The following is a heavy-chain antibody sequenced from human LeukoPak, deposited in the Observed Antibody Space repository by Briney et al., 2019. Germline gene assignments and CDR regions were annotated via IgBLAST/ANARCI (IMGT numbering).Heavy chain of an antibody. J-gene: IGHJ6*02. D-gene: IGHD5-12*01. CDR1: GFTFSSYG. Sequence: GGSLRLSCAASGFTFSSYGMHWVRQAPGKGLEWVAVIWYDGSNKYYADSVKGRFTISRDNSKNTLYLQMNSLRAEDTAVYHCARDRTKYSGYDGPSYGMDVWGQGTTVTVSS. CDR2: IWYDGSNK. CDR3: ARDRTKYSGYDGPSYGMDV. V-gene: IGHV3-33*01.